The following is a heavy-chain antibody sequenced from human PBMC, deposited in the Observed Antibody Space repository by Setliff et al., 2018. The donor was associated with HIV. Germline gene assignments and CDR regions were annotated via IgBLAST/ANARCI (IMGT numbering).Heavy chain of an antibody. V-gene: IGHV3-74*01. CDR1: GLTFKNYW. CDR3: ARVNSYGYYYYYGMDV. D-gene: IGHD5-18*01. Sequence: GGSLRLSCAAPGLTFKNYWIHWVRQAPGKGLVWVSRINADSSSTTYADSVKGRFTISRDNSKNTLYLQMNSLRAEDTAVYYCARVNSYGYYYYYGMDVWGQGTTVTVSS. CDR2: INADSSST. J-gene: IGHJ6*02.